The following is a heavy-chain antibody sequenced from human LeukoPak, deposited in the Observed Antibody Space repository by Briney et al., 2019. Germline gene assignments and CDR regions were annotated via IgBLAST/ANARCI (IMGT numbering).Heavy chain of an antibody. CDR3: ARTPRIQLWLLSWYFDL. Sequence: SETLSLTCTVSGGSISSYYWSWIRQPPGKGLEWIGYIYYSGSTNYNPSLKSRVTISVDTSKNQFSLKLSSVTAADTAVYYCARTPRIQLWLLSWYFDLWGRGTLVTVSS. CDR2: IYYSGST. V-gene: IGHV4-59*08. J-gene: IGHJ2*01. D-gene: IGHD5-18*01. CDR1: GGSISSYY.